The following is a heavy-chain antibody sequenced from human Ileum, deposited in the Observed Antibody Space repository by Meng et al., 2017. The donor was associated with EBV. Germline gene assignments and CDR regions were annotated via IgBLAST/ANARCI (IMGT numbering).Heavy chain of an antibody. V-gene: IGHV2-5*02. CDR1: AVSLSIMVVG. CDR2: IYWDDDK. CDR3: AHMINDYGDLDY. Sequence: LVHPNQTLTLPCTFSAVSLSIMVVGVGWFRQPPGKALEWLALIYWDDDKRYSPSLKSRLTITKDTSKNQVVLTMTNMDPVDTATYYCAHMINDYGDLDYWGQGTLVTVSS. J-gene: IGHJ4*02. D-gene: IGHD4-17*01.